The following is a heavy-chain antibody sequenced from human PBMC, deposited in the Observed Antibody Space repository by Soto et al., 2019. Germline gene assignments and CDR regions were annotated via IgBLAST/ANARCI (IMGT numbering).Heavy chain of an antibody. V-gene: IGHV4-59*11. Sequence: SETLSLTCTLSGGAINDHYWSFIRQPPGKGLEWIGYIYYNGNTNYNPSLESRVTISVDRSRNQFSLRLTSVTAADTAVYYCARALVTGLLLDPWGQGTLGTV. J-gene: IGHJ5*02. CDR2: IYYNGNT. CDR1: GGAINDHY. CDR3: ARALVTGLLLDP. D-gene: IGHD1-20*01.